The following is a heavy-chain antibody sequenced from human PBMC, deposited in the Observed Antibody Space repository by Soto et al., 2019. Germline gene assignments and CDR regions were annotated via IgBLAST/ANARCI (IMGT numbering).Heavy chain of an antibody. V-gene: IGHV3-30-3*01. CDR2: ISYDGSNK. J-gene: IGHJ4*02. CDR3: ARDKKAVAGPDIDY. Sequence: GGSLRLSCAASGFTFSSYAMHWVRQAPGKGLEWVAVISYDGSNKYYADSVKGRFTISRDNSKNTLYLQMNSLRAEDTAVYYCARDKKAVAGPDIDYWGQGTLVTVSS. D-gene: IGHD6-19*01. CDR1: GFTFSSYA.